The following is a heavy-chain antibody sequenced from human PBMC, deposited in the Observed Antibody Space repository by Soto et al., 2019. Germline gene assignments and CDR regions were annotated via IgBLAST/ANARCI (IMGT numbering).Heavy chain of an antibody. Sequence: QVQLQESGPGLVKPSETLSLTCTVSGGSISSYYWSWIRQPPGKGLEWIGYIYYSGSTNYNPSLKSRVTISVDTSKNQFSLKLSSVTAADTAVYYCARGEWELPLVGWGQGTLVTVSS. D-gene: IGHD1-26*01. CDR2: IYYSGST. CDR3: ARGEWELPLVG. V-gene: IGHV4-59*01. J-gene: IGHJ4*02. CDR1: GGSISSYY.